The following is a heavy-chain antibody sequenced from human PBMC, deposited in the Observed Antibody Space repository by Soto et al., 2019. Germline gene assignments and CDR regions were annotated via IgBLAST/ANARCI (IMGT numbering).Heavy chain of an antibody. CDR1: GGTFSSYA. J-gene: IGHJ6*02. CDR2: IIPIFGTA. V-gene: IGHV1-69*01. Sequence: KVSCKASGGTFSSYAISWVRQAPGQGLEWMGGIIPIFGTANYAQKFQGRVTITADESTSTAYMELSSLRSEDTAVYYCVLGYYYDSSGYYYYGMDVWGQGTTVTVSS. D-gene: IGHD3-22*01. CDR3: VLGYYYDSSGYYYYGMDV.